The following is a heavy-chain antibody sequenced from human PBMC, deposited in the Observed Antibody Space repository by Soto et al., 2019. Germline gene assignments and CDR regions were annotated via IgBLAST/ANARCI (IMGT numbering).Heavy chain of an antibody. J-gene: IGHJ4*02. CDR3: ARWSEGGVPKYYFDY. V-gene: IGHV4-31*03. Sequence: QVQLQESGPGLVKPSQTLSLTCTVSGGSISSGGYYWSWIRQHPGKGLEWIGYIYYSGSTYYNPSLTCRVTISVDTSKNQFSLKLSSVTAADTAVYYCARWSEGGVPKYYFDYWGQGTLVTVSS. CDR2: IYYSGST. D-gene: IGHD3-16*01. CDR1: GGSISSGGYY.